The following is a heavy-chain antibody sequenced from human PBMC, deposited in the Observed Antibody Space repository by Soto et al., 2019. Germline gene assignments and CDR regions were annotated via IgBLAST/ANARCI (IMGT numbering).Heavy chain of an antibody. J-gene: IGHJ4*02. D-gene: IGHD3-10*01. CDR2: ISNDGSNK. CDR3: ARVVHYYGSGSYYGPYFDY. CDR1: GFSFSTYG. Sequence: PGGSLRLSCAASGFSFSTYGMHWVRQAPGKGLEWVAFISNDGSNKYYVDSVKGRFTISRDNAKNSLYLQMNSLRAEDTAVYYCARVVHYYGSGSYYGPYFDYWGQGTLVTVSS. V-gene: IGHV3-30*03.